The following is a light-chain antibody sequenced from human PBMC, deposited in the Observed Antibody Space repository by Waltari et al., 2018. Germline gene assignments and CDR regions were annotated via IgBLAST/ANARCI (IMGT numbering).Light chain of an antibody. CDR3: QQYYRYYT. Sequence: IQMTQSPSALSASVGDRVTITCRASPTINTWMAWYQQRPWKAPKVLIYDVSTLESGVPSRFSGSGSGTEFTLAINNLQPEDFATYYCQQYYRYYTFGQGTKL. CDR1: PTINTW. CDR2: DVS. V-gene: IGKV1-5*01. J-gene: IGKJ2*01.